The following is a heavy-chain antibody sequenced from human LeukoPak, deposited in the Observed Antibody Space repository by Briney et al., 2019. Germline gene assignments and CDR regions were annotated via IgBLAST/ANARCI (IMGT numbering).Heavy chain of an antibody. Sequence: SSVTVSCKPSGYTFTGYYMHWVRQAPGQGLEWVGWNNPNSGGTNYAPKFQGRVTMTRDTSISTAYMELSRLRSDDTAVYYCARGFRAIAVVIAAPADYWGQGTLVTVSS. J-gene: IGHJ4*02. V-gene: IGHV1-2*02. CDR2: NNPNSGGT. CDR1: GYTFTGYY. D-gene: IGHD2-15*01. CDR3: ARGFRAIAVVIAAPADY.